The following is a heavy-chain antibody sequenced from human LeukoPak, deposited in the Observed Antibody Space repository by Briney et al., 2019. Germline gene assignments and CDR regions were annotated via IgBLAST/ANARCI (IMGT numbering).Heavy chain of an antibody. CDR3: ARAGYSYKFVWYFDL. V-gene: IGHV4-59*01. CDR2: IYYSGST. D-gene: IGHD5-18*01. J-gene: IGHJ2*01. Sequence: SETLSLTCTVAGGSISSYYWSWIRQPPRKGLEWIGYIYYSGSTNYNPSLKSRVTISVDTSKKQFSLKLSSVTAADAAVYYCARAGYSYKFVWYFDLWGRGTLVTVSS. CDR1: GGSISSYY.